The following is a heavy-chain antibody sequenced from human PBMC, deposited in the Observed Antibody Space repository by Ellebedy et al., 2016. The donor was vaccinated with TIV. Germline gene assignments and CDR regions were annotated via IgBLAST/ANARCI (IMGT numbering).Heavy chain of an antibody. D-gene: IGHD1-26*01. CDR3: ARVQWELLPPSSYWYFDL. Sequence: GESLKISCAASGFTFSNYWMHWVRQAPGKGLVRVSRIYNDGSSTSYADSVEGRFTISRDNPKNTVYLQMNSLRVEDTAVYYCARVQWELLPPSSYWYFDLWGRGTLVTVSS. CDR2: IYNDGSST. CDR1: GFTFSNYW. J-gene: IGHJ2*01. V-gene: IGHV3-74*01.